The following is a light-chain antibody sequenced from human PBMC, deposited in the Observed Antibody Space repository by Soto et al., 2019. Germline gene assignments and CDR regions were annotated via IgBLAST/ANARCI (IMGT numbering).Light chain of an antibody. CDR3: QQSHSKPIT. Sequence: DIQMTQSPSSLSASVGDRVTITCRASQSISKYVNWYQHKPGKAPTVLIHAASSLQSGVPSRFSGSGSGTDFFLTISSLQPEDFAVYYCQQSHSKPITFGGGTKVDMK. CDR2: AAS. V-gene: IGKV1-39*01. J-gene: IGKJ4*01. CDR1: QSISKY.